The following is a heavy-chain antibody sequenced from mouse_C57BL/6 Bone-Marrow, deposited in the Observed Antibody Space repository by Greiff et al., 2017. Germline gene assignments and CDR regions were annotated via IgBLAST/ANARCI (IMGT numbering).Heavy chain of an antibody. Sequence: QVQLQQPGTELVKPGASVTLSCTASGYTFTSYWLHWVKQGPGQALEWIGNINPSNGGTNYNEKFKSKATLTVAKSSSTAYMQRSSLTSEDSAVDYGARRGGNYAWFAYWGQGTLVTVSA. J-gene: IGHJ3*01. CDR2: INPSNGGT. CDR1: GYTFTSYW. D-gene: IGHD2-1*01. V-gene: IGHV1-53*01. CDR3: ARRGGNYAWFAY.